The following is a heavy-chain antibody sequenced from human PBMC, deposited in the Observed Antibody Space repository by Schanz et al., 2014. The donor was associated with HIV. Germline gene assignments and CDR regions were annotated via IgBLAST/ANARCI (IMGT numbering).Heavy chain of an antibody. Sequence: QVQLVQSGAEVRKPGASVKVSCKASGYTFIGYYMHWVRQAPGQGLEWMGWINPDNAGTNYAQKFQGRVTMTTDTPTSTAYMELRSLTSDDTAVYYCARGQGWGATAFKFDYWGQGTLVTVST. J-gene: IGHJ4*02. CDR1: GYTFIGYY. D-gene: IGHD1-26*01. V-gene: IGHV1-2*02. CDR3: ARGQGWGATAFKFDY. CDR2: INPDNAGT.